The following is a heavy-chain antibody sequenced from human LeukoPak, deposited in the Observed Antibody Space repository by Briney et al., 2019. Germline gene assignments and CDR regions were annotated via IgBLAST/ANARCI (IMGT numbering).Heavy chain of an antibody. CDR3: ARGRHDITMIVVVMTSVSYYLDV. J-gene: IGHJ6*03. Sequence: PSETLSLTCAVYGGSFSGYHWTWIRQSPGKGLEWIGDINPSGSTYYDPSLKSRLTISVDTSKNQFSLKLRSVTAADTAVYYCARGRHDITMIVVVMTSVSYYLDVWGKGTTVTVS. V-gene: IGHV4-34*01. D-gene: IGHD3-22*01. CDR1: GGSFSGYH. CDR2: INPSGST.